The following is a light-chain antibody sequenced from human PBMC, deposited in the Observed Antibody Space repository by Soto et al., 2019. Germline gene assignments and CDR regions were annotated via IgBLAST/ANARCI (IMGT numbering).Light chain of an antibody. CDR3: CSYAGTYTLYV. CDR2: DVS. CDR1: SIDVGYYNY. Sequence: QSALTQPRSVSGSPGQSVTISCTGTSIDVGYYNYVSWYQQHPGKAPKLMIYDVSKRPSGVPDRFSGSKSGNTASLTISGLQPEDEADYYCCSYAGTYTLYVFGTGTKLTVL. J-gene: IGLJ1*01. V-gene: IGLV2-11*01.